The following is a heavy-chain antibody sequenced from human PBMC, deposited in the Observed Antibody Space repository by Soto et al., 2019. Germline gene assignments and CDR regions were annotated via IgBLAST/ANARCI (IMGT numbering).Heavy chain of an antibody. J-gene: IGHJ4*02. V-gene: IGHV4-59*08. D-gene: IGHD2-2*01. CDR1: GGSISSYY. CDR2: IYYSGST. CDR3: ARLTSSRFPQLAF. Sequence: SETLSLTCNVSGGSISSYYWSWIRQPPGKGLEWIGFIYYSGSTDYNPSLKSRASVSIDTSKNQFSLNLTSVTAADTAVYYCARLTSSRFPQLAFRGQGTLVTVSS.